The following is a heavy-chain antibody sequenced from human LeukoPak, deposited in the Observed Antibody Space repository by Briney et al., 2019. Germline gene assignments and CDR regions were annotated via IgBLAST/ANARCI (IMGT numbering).Heavy chain of an antibody. Sequence: GGSLRLSCAASGFTFGSYAMSWVRQAPGTGLEWVSSISGSGETTHYADSVKGRITVSRDNSKKTLYLEMDSLRVEDTAVYYCAGGIDYFDTSGYYFENLQYWGQGILVTVSS. CDR1: GFTFGSYA. D-gene: IGHD3-22*01. CDR3: AGGIDYFDTSGYYFENLQY. CDR2: ISGSGETT. V-gene: IGHV3-23*01. J-gene: IGHJ1*01.